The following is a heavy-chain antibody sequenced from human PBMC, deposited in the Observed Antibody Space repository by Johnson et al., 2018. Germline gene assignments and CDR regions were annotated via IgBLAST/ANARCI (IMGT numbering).Heavy chain of an antibody. V-gene: IGHV3-49*05. CDR3: ATSGGTVTRNVNAYYVMDV. J-gene: IGHJ6*02. D-gene: IGHD4-17*01. Sequence: VQLVESGGGLVKPGRSLRLSCTASGFTFGDYAMSWFRQAPGKGLEWVGFIRSKAYGWTTEYAASVKGRFTISRDDSKSSAYLQRNSLKTEDTAGYYCATSGGTVTRNVNAYYVMDVWGQGTTVTVSS. CDR1: GFTFGDYA. CDR2: IRSKAYGWTT.